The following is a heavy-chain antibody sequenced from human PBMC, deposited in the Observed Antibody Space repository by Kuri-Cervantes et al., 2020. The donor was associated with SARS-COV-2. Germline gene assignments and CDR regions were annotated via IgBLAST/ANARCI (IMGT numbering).Heavy chain of an antibody. J-gene: IGHJ4*02. Sequence: GGSLRLSCAASGFTFSSYAMSWVRQAPGKGLEWVSAISGSGGSTYYADSVKGRFTISRDNSKNTLYLQMNSLRAEDTAVYYCAKDYSVLRFLGGREGFDYWGQGTLVTVSS. CDR1: GFTFSSYA. CDR3: AKDYSVLRFLGGREGFDY. V-gene: IGHV3-23*01. CDR2: ISGSGGST. D-gene: IGHD3-3*01.